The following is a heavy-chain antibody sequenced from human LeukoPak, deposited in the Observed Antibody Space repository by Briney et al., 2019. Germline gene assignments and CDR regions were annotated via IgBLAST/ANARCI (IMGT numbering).Heavy chain of an antibody. CDR1: GFTFSTYG. J-gene: IGHJ4*02. CDR2: ISASGDST. CDR3: AKGVEWLVAGLIDD. V-gene: IGHV3-23*01. Sequence: PGGSLRLSCAASGFTFSTYGMGWVRQAPGKGLTWVSGISASGDSTYNAESVRGRFTISRDHSKNMLYLQMNSLRVDDTAVYYCAKGVEWLVAGLIDDWGQGTLVSVSS. D-gene: IGHD3-3*01.